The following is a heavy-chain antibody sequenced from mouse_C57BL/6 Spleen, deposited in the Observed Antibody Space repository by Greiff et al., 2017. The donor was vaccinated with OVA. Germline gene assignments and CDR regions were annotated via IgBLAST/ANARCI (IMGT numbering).Heavy chain of an antibody. CDR2: ISSGSSTI. CDR3: ASKLRRDWYFDV. V-gene: IGHV5-17*01. Sequence: EVHLVESGGGLVKPGGSLKLSCAASGFTFSDYGMHWVRQAPEKGLEWVAYISSGSSTIYYADTVKGRFTISRDNAKNTLFLQMTSLRSEDTAMYYCASKLRRDWYFDVWGTGTTVTVSS. D-gene: IGHD2-4*01. CDR1: GFTFSDYG. J-gene: IGHJ1*03.